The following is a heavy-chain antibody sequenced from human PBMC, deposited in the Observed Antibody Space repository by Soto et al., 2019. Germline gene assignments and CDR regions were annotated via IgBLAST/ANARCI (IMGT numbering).Heavy chain of an antibody. CDR3: ARTPGRDGYNHFEY. Sequence: PGGSLRLSCEASGFTFSIYSMAWVRQAPGKGLEWVASISSTSSYIYYADAMKGRFTISRDNAKNSLYLQMNSLRAEDTAVYFCARTPGRDGYNHFEYWGHGTLGTFSS. CDR1: GFTFSIYS. J-gene: IGHJ4*01. D-gene: IGHD1-1*01. V-gene: IGHV3-21*01. CDR2: ISSTSSYI.